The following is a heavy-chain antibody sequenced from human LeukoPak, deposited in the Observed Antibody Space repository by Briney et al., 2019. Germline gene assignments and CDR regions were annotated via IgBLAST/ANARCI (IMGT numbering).Heavy chain of an antibody. D-gene: IGHD2-2*01. CDR2: TYRRSKWSN. J-gene: IGHJ4*02. Sequence: SQTLSLTCAISGDSVSNNSAAWNWIRQSPSRGLEWLGRTYRRSKWSNDYAPSVKSRIIINPDTSENQFSLQLNSVTPEDTAVYYCARLHCTTSCYVDYWGQGTLVTVSS. CDR3: ARLHCTTSCYVDY. CDR1: GDSVSNNSAA. V-gene: IGHV6-1*01.